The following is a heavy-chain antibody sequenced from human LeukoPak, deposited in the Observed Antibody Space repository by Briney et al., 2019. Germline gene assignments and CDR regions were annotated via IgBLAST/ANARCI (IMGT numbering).Heavy chain of an antibody. J-gene: IGHJ4*02. CDR3: ARRAGAYSHPYDY. V-gene: IGHV3-53*01. Sequence: ETLSLTCAVYGGSFSGYYWSWVRQAPGKGLEWVSFIYSGGSTHYSDSVKGRFTISRDNSKNTLYLQMNSLRAEDTAVYYCARRAGAYSHPYDYWGQGTLVTVSS. CDR2: IYSGGST. CDR1: GGSFSGYY. D-gene: IGHD4/OR15-4a*01.